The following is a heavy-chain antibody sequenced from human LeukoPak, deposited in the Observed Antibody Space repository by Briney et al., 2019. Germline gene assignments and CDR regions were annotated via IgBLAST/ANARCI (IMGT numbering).Heavy chain of an antibody. V-gene: IGHV4-30-2*01. J-gene: IGHJ3*02. CDR1: GGSISSGGYY. CDR3: ARHRPSIPENGAFDI. CDR2: IYHSGST. Sequence: PSETLSLTCTVSGGSISSGGYYWSWIRQPPGKGLEWIGYIYHSGSTYYNPSLKSRVTISVDRSKNQFSLKLSSVTAADTAVYYCARHRPSIPENGAFDIWGQGTMVTVSS. D-gene: IGHD2-8*01.